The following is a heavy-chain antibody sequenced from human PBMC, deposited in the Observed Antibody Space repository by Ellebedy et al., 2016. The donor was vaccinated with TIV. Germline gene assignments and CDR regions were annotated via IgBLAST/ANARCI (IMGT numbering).Heavy chain of an antibody. J-gene: IGHJ4*01. CDR3: VRSSDNRGYYHDY. CDR1: GYSISSGYY. V-gene: IGHV4-38-2*02. CDR2: IYYTGST. D-gene: IGHD3-22*01. Sequence: SETLSLXXTVSGYSISSGYYWGWIRQPPGKGLEWIGSIYYTGSTYYNPSLNSRVTISGDTSKKQLSLRLSLVTAADTAVYYCVRSSDNRGYYHDYWGHGTLVTVSS.